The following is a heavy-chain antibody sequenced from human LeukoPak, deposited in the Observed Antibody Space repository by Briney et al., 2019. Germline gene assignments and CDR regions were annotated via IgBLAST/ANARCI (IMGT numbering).Heavy chain of an antibody. CDR3: ARDIRPNHYNRMDV. J-gene: IGHJ6*02. CDR1: GFTFDDYG. Sequence: PGGSLRLSCAASGFTFDDYGMHWVRQAPAKGLEWVSGISWNSGKIGYADSVKGRFTISRDNAKNFLYLQMDSLRGEDTAFYYCARDIRPNHYNRMDVWGQGTTVTVSS. V-gene: IGHV3-9*01. CDR2: ISWNSGKI.